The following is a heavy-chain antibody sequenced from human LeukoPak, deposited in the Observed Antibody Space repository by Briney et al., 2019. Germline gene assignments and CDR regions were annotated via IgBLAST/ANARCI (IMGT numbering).Heavy chain of an antibody. CDR3: AKALNYYDRAYDM. Sequence: GRSLRLSCAASGFTFSSYGMRWVRQAPGKGLEWVAVISYDGSNKYYADSVKGRFTISRDNSKNTLHMQMNTLRAEDTAMYYCAKALNYYDRAYDMWGQGTVVTVSS. V-gene: IGHV3-30*18. D-gene: IGHD3-22*01. J-gene: IGHJ3*02. CDR2: ISYDGSNK. CDR1: GFTFSSYG.